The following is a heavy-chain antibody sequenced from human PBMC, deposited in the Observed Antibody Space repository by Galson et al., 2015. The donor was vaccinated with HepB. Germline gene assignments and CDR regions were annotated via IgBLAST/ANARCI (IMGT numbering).Heavy chain of an antibody. Sequence: SLRLSCAASGFTFSSYGMHWVRQAPGKGLEWVAVIWYDGSNKYYADSVKGRFTISRDNSKNTLYLQMNSLRAEDTAVYYCASLRTGDCSGGSCYSFLGLRGDYWSQGTLVTVSS. CDR1: GFTFSSYG. CDR2: IWYDGSNK. CDR3: ASLRTGDCSGGSCYSFLGLRGDY. J-gene: IGHJ4*02. V-gene: IGHV3-33*01. D-gene: IGHD2-15*01.